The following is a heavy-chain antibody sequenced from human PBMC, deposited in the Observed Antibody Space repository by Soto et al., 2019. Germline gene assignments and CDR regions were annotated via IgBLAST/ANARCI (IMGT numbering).Heavy chain of an antibody. CDR3: ARGNTAMAVDY. CDR1: GFTFSSYS. CDR2: ISSSSSYI. D-gene: IGHD5-18*01. J-gene: IGHJ4*02. V-gene: IGHV3-21*01. Sequence: EVQLVESGGGLVKPGGSLRLSCAASGFTFSSYSMNWVRQAPGKGLEWVSSISSSSSYIYYADSVKGRFTISRDNAKNSLYLQMNSLRAEDTAVDYCARGNTAMAVDYWGQGTLVTVSS.